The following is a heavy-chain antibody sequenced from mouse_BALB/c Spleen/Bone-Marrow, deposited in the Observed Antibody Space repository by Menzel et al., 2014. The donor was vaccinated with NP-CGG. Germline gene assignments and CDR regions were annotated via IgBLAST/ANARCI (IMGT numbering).Heavy chain of an antibody. CDR2: IPYSGNT. CDR3: AREARTSGRFDY. D-gene: IGHD1-1*01. V-gene: IGHV3-1*02. CDR1: GYSITSGYG. Sequence: EVQLQQSGPDLVKPSQSLSLTCTVTGYSITSGYGWYWIRQFPGNKLEWMAYIPYSGNTDYNPSLKSRTTITPDTSNNQFFMQLNSVTAEDSATYCRAREARTSGRFDYWGQGTLVTVSA. J-gene: IGHJ3*01.